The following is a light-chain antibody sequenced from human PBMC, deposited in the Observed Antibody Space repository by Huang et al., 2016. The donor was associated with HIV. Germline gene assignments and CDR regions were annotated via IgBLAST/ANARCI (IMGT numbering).Light chain of an antibody. CDR2: GAS. J-gene: IGKJ1*01. Sequence: DIVMTQSPATLSVSLGERVILSCRASQNVNRNVAWYQHKPGQVPRLVIHGASTRANGVSDRFRGSGSGTEFTLTISSLQAEDFALYYCQHYNNWPPWTFGQGTKLEIK. V-gene: IGKV3-15*01. CDR3: QHYNNWPPWT. CDR1: QNVNRN.